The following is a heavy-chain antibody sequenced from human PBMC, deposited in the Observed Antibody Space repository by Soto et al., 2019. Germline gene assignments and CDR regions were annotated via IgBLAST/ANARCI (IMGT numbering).Heavy chain of an antibody. Sequence: SQTLSLTCAISGDSVSSNSAAWNWIRQSPSRGLEWLGRTYYRSKWYNDYAVSVKSRITINPDTSKNQFSLQLNSVTPEDTAVYYCARTLAFLEWVPKPPPETHYYYGMDVWGQGTTVTVSS. V-gene: IGHV6-1*01. CDR2: TYYRSKWYN. D-gene: IGHD3-3*02. CDR3: ARTLAFLEWVPKPPPETHYYYGMDV. J-gene: IGHJ6*02. CDR1: GDSVSSNSAA.